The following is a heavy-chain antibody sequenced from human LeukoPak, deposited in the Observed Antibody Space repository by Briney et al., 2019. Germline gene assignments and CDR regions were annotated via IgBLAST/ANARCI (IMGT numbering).Heavy chain of an antibody. D-gene: IGHD5-18*01. V-gene: IGHV3-23*01. CDR1: GFTFSSYS. CDR2: ISGSGGST. J-gene: IGHJ3*02. Sequence: PGGSLRLSCAASGFTFSSYSMNWVRQAPGKGLEWVSAISGSGGSTYYADSVKGRFTISRDNSKNTLYLQMNSLRAEDTAVYYCAKEQLYSDRNYGYDAFDIWGQGTMVTVSS. CDR3: AKEQLYSDRNYGYDAFDI.